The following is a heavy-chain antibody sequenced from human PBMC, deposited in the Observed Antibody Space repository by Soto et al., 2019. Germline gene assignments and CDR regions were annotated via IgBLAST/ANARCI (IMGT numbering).Heavy chain of an antibody. V-gene: IGHV3-21*06. CDR1: GFTFTRYS. J-gene: IGHJ4*02. CDR3: ARESEDLTSNFDY. Sequence: PGGSLRLSCAASGFTFTRYSMNWVRQAPGKGLEWVSSISSSTNYIYYGDSMKGRFTISRDNAKNSLYLEMNSLRAEDTAVYYCARESEDLTSNFDYWGQGTLVTVSS. CDR2: ISSSTNYI.